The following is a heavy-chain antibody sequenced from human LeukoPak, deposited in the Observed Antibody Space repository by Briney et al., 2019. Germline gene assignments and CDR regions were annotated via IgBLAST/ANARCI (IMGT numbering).Heavy chain of an antibody. V-gene: IGHV4-61*02. Sequence: SETLSLTCTVSGDSISSGNYYWNWIRQPAGKGLEWIGRISTRGSTHFNPSLKSRVTISVDTSKNQFPLKLSAVTAADTAVYYCARDFTFWSNYLEYYYYMDVWGKGTTVTVSS. CDR1: GDSISSGNYY. CDR3: ARDFTFWSNYLEYYYYMDV. D-gene: IGHD3-3*01. CDR2: ISTRGST. J-gene: IGHJ6*03.